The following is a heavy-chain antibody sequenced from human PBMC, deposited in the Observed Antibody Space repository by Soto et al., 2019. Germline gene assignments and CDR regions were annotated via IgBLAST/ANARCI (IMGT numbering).Heavy chain of an antibody. CDR1: GYTFTGYY. D-gene: IGHD3-3*01. CDR2: INPNSGGT. V-gene: IGHV1-2*02. J-gene: IGHJ6*02. CDR3: ARVIYYDFWSGYYGTDYYYYGMDV. Sequence: VQLVQSGAEVKKPGASVKVSCKASGYTFTGYYMHWVRQAPGQGLEWMGWINPNSGGTNYAQKFQGRVTMTRDTSISTAYMELSRLRSDDTAVYYCARVIYYDFWSGYYGTDYYYYGMDVWGQGTTVTVSS.